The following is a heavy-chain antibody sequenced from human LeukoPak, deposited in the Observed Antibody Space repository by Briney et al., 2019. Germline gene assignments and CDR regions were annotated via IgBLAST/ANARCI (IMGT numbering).Heavy chain of an antibody. CDR2: ISGSGGGT. J-gene: IGHJ4*02. D-gene: IGHD3-22*01. CDR3: AKRGVVIRVILVGFHKEAYYFDS. Sequence: GGSLRLSCEVSGVTLSNYGMSWVRQAPGKGLEWVAGISGSGGGTNYADSVKGRFTISRDNSKNTLYLQMNSLRAEDTAVYFCAKRGVVIRVILVGFHKEAYYFDSWGQGALVTVSS. V-gene: IGHV3-23*01. CDR1: GVTLSNYG.